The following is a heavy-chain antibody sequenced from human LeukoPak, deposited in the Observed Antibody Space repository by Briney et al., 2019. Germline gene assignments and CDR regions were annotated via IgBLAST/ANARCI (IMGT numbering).Heavy chain of an antibody. Sequence: SETLSLTCAVSGGSISSGGYSWSWIRQRPGKGLEWIGYIYHSGSTYYNPSLKSRVTISVDRSKNQFSLKLSSVTAADTAVYYCARVRMVRAVIDAFDIWGQGTMVTVSS. CDR3: ARVRMVRAVIDAFDI. CDR2: IYHSGST. CDR1: GGSISSGGYS. J-gene: IGHJ3*02. D-gene: IGHD3-10*01. V-gene: IGHV4-30-2*01.